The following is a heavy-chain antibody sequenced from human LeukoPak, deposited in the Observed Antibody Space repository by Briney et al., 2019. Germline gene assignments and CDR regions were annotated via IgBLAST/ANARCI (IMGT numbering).Heavy chain of an antibody. CDR1: GYIFTNYW. D-gene: IGHD5-18*01. J-gene: IGHJ4*02. CDR3: ARQRYSYYNDY. Sequence: GESLKISCQASGYIFTNYWIGWVRQMPGKGLEWMGRIDPSDSYTNYSPSFQGHVTISTDKSTSTAYLQWSSLKASDTAMYYCARQRYSYYNDYWGQGTLVTVSS. V-gene: IGHV5-10-1*01. CDR2: IDPSDSYT.